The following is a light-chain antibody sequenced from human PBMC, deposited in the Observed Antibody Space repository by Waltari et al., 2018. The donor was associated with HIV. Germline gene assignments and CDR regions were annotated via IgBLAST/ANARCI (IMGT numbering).Light chain of an antibody. CDR1: SSNIGAGYD. J-gene: IGLJ2*01. Sequence: QSVLTQPPSVSGAPGQRVTISCTGSSSNIGAGYDVHWYQQLPGTAPKFFIYGTSTRPSGVPDRFAGSKSGTSASLAITGLQAEDEADYYCQSYDSSLSGVLFGGGTKLTVL. CDR3: QSYDSSLSGVL. V-gene: IGLV1-40*01. CDR2: GTS.